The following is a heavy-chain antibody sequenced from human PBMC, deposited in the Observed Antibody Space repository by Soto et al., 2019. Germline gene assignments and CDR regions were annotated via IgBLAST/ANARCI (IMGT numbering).Heavy chain of an antibody. CDR3: ARDGHCGGDCYIEYYYYGMDV. D-gene: IGHD2-21*02. CDR1: GFTFSSYS. CDR2: ISSSSSYI. J-gene: IGHJ6*02. V-gene: IGHV3-21*01. Sequence: PGGSLRLSCAASGFTFSSYSMNWVRQAPGKGLEWVSSISSSSSYIYYADSVKGRFTISRDNAKNSLYLQMNSLRAEDTAVYYCARDGHCGGDCYIEYYYYGMDVWGQGTTVTVSS.